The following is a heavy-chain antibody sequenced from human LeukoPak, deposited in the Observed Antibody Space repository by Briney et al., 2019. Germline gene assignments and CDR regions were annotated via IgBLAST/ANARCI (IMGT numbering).Heavy chain of an antibody. J-gene: IGHJ6*03. CDR1: GGAFSGYY. Sequence: SETLSLTCAVYGGAFSGYYGSWIRQPPGKGLECIGEINHSGSTNYNPSLKSRVTISVDTSKNQFSLKLSSVTAAATAVYYCARSWVGDYYYYYYMDVWGKGTTVTVSS. V-gene: IGHV4-34*01. CDR2: INHSGST. D-gene: IGHD2-21*02. CDR3: ARSWVGDYYYYYYMDV.